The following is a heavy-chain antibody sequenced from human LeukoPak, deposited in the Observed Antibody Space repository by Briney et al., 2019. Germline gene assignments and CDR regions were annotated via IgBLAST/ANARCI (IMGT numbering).Heavy chain of an antibody. Sequence: GPVKVSCKASGYTFTGYYMHWVRQAPGQGREWMGWINPNSGGTNYAQKFQGRVTMTRDTSISTAYMELSRLRSDDTAVYYCARGPFGRRAFDIWGQGTMVTVSS. CDR2: INPNSGGT. V-gene: IGHV1-2*02. CDR1: GYTFTGYY. CDR3: ARGPFGRRAFDI. D-gene: IGHD3-10*01. J-gene: IGHJ3*02.